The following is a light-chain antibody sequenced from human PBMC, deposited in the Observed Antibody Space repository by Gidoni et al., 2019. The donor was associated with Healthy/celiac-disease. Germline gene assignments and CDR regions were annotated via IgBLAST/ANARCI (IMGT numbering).Light chain of an antibody. Sequence: IVLPQSPAPLSLSPGERAPLSCRASQSVSSYLAWYQQKPGQAPRLLIYDASNRATGIPARFSGSGSGTDFTLTISSLEPEDFAVYYCQQRSNWPPWTFGQGTKVEIK. CDR3: QQRSNWPPWT. CDR2: DAS. V-gene: IGKV3-11*01. CDR1: QSVSSY. J-gene: IGKJ1*01.